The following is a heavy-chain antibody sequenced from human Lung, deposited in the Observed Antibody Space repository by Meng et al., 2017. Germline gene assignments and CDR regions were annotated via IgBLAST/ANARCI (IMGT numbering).Heavy chain of an antibody. J-gene: IGHJ4*02. D-gene: IGHD4-11*01. CDR2: INHSGST. Sequence: VRLPAGGAGLFRPSAALALPRVVAGWSFSDYYWSWIRQPPGKGLEWIGEINHSGSTNYNPSLESRATISVDTSQNNLSLKLSSVTAADSAVYYCARGPTTMAHDFDYWGQGTLVTVSS. CDR1: GWSFSDYY. V-gene: IGHV4-34*02. CDR3: ARGPTTMAHDFDY.